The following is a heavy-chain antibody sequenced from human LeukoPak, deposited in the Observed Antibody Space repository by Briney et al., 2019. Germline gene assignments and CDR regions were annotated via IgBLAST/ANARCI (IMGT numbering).Heavy chain of an antibody. CDR3: ARRGITGTTGRGYYYYYYYMDV. Sequence: PSETLSLTCAVYGGSFSGYYWSWIRQPPGKGLEWIGEINHSGSTNYNPSLKSRVTISVDTSKNQFSLKLSSVTAADTAVYYCARRGITGTTGRGYYYYYYYMDVWGKGTTVTVSS. D-gene: IGHD1-7*01. CDR2: INHSGST. V-gene: IGHV4-34*01. CDR1: GGSFSGYY. J-gene: IGHJ6*03.